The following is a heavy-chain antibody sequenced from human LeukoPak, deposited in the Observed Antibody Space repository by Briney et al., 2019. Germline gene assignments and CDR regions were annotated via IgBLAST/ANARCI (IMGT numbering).Heavy chain of an antibody. CDR3: ARDSDSSGYCDY. CDR2: ISSSSSYI. J-gene: IGHJ4*02. D-gene: IGHD3-22*01. Sequence: GGSLRLSCAASGFTFSSYSMNWVRQAPGKGLEWVSSISSSSSYIYYADSVKGRFTISRDNAKNSLYLQMNSLRAEDTAMYYCARDSDSSGYCDYWGQGTLVTVSS. V-gene: IGHV3-21*01. CDR1: GFTFSSYS.